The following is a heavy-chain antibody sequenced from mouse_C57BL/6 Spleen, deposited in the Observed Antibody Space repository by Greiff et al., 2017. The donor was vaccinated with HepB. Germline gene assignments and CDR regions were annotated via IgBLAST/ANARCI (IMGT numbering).Heavy chain of an antibody. D-gene: IGHD1-1*01. Sequence: VQLQQSGPELVKPGASVKISCKASGYTFTDYYMNWVKQSHGKSLEWIGDINPNNGGTSYNQKFKGKATLTVDKSSSTAYMELRSLTSEDSAVYYCARTPFTTVVARYWYFDVWGTGTTVTVSS. V-gene: IGHV1-26*01. J-gene: IGHJ1*03. CDR2: INPNNGGT. CDR3: ARTPFTTVVARYWYFDV. CDR1: GYTFTDYY.